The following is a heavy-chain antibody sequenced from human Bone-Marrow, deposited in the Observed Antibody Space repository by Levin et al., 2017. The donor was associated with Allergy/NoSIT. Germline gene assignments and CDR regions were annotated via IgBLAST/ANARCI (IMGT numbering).Heavy chain of an antibody. J-gene: IGHJ4*02. Sequence: SSETLSLTCSVSGVSIRNYFWIWIRQPPGKGLEYIGYIYSTGTTNYKPSLKSRVTISLDTSKSQFSLDLSSVTAADTAVYYCARGAYSDYVVPGYWGQGTLVTVSS. D-gene: IGHD5-12*01. CDR1: GVSIRNYF. V-gene: IGHV4-59*01. CDR2: IYSTGTT. CDR3: ARGAYSDYVVPGY.